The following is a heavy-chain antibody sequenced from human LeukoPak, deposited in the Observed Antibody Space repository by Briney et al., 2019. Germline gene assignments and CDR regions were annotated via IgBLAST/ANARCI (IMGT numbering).Heavy chain of an antibody. CDR2: FNPNSGAT. D-gene: IGHD5-24*01. CDR3: ARAREMATIIDY. V-gene: IGHV1-2*02. Sequence: ASVKVSCKASGYTFTGYYLHWVRQAPGQGLEWMGWFNPNSGATNYAQKFQGRVTMTRDTSSSTAYLELSSLRSDDTAAYYCARAREMATIIDYWGQGTLVTVSS. J-gene: IGHJ4*02. CDR1: GYTFTGYY.